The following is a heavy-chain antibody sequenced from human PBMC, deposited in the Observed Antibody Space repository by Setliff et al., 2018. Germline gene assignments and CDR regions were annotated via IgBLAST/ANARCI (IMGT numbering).Heavy chain of an antibody. J-gene: IGHJ5*02. CDR3: ARHGLELRPYYNWFDP. D-gene: IGHD1-7*01. CDR2: VYPGDSET. Sequence: GESLKISCKGSGYSFKSFWIGWVRQMPGKGLEWMGIVYPGDSETRYSPSFQGQVTMSADKSISTAYLQWSSLKASDTAMYYCARHGLELRPYYNWFDPWGQGTLVTVSS. V-gene: IGHV5-51*01. CDR1: GYSFKSFW.